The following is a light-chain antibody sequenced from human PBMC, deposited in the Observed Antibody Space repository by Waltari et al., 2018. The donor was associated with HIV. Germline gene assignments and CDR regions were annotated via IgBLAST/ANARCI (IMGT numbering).Light chain of an antibody. CDR2: EVS. V-gene: IGLV2-14*01. J-gene: IGLJ2*01. Sequence: QSALTQPASVSGSPGQSIPISCTGTSSHVGGYNYVSWYQQHPGKAPKLMIYEVSNRPSGVSNRFSGSKSGNTASLTISGLQAEDEADYYCSSYTSSSTLVVFGGGTKLTVL. CDR1: SSHVGGYNY. CDR3: SSYTSSSTLVV.